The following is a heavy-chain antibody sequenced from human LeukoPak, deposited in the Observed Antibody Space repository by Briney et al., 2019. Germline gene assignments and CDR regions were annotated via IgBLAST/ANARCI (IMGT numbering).Heavy chain of an antibody. CDR1: GFTFSSYA. Sequence: GGSLRLSCAASGFTFSSYAMSWVRQAPGKGVEWVSAISGSGGSTYYADSVKGRFTISRDNSKNTLYLQMNSLRAEDTAVYYCAKVRHDILTVACFDYWGQGTLVTVSS. D-gene: IGHD3-9*01. V-gene: IGHV3-23*01. CDR3: AKVRHDILTVACFDY. CDR2: ISGSGGST. J-gene: IGHJ4*02.